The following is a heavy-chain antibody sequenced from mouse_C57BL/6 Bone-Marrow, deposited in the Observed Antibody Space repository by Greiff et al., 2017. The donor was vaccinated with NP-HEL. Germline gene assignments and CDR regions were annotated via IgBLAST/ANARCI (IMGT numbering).Heavy chain of an antibody. CDR3: ARWGY. CDR2: IYPRSGNT. J-gene: IGHJ2*01. CDR1: GYTFTSYG. V-gene: IGHV1-81*01. Sequence: VQLQQSGAELARPGASVKLSCKASGYTFTSYGISWVKQRTGQGIEWIGEIYPRSGNTYYNEKFKGKATLTADKSSSTAYMELRSLTSEDSAVYFCARWGYWGQGTTLTVSS.